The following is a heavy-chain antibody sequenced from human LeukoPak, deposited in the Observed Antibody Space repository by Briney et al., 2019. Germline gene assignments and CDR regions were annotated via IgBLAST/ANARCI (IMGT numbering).Heavy chain of an antibody. Sequence: SETLSLTCSVSGVSLTSFYWSWIPQPPGKGLEGIGYIYFCGSTHYNPPLKSRVTVSLDTSKNQVSLTLSSVSAADTAVYYCASTGYCIGGSCYSNYFDQWGQGTLVTVSS. J-gene: IGHJ4*02. CDR2: IYFCGST. CDR1: GVSLTSFY. V-gene: IGHV4-59*08. D-gene: IGHD2-15*01. CDR3: ASTGYCIGGSCYSNYFDQ.